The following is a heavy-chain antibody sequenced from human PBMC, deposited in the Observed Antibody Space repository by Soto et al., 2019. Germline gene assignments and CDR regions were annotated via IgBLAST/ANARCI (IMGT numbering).Heavy chain of an antibody. J-gene: IGHJ6*02. CDR1: GYTFSGDG. CDR2: ISAYNGNT. Sequence: APVKVACKAYGYTFSGDGISRVRQAPRQGLEWMGWISAYNGNTNYAQKLQGRVTMTTDTSTSTAYMELRSLRSDDTAVYYCAREAVAGSEDYYCYGMDVWGQGTTVTVSS. D-gene: IGHD6-19*01. V-gene: IGHV1-18*01. CDR3: AREAVAGSEDYYCYGMDV.